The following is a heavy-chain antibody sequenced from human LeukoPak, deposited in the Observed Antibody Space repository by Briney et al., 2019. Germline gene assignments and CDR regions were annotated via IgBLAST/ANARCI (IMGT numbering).Heavy chain of an antibody. CDR3: TRGGWLGKPQRVDY. D-gene: IGHD2-15*01. J-gene: IGHJ4*02. CDR2: VSGSGDST. V-gene: IGHV3-23*01. CDR1: GFMYNNCV. Sequence: SGGSLRLSCEASGFMYNNCVMNWVRQAPGKGLEWVSIVSGSGDSTYYADSVKGRFTISRDNSKNTLYLQMNSLRDEDTAVYYCTRGGWLGKPQRVDYWGQGTLVTVSS.